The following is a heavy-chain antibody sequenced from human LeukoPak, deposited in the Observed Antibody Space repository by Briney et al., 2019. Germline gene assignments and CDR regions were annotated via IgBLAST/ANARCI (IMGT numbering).Heavy chain of an antibody. D-gene: IGHD2-2*01. CDR1: GLTFTTYG. CDR2: IRYDGGDK. V-gene: IGHV3-30*02. J-gene: IGHJ4*02. Sequence: TGGSLRLSCAASGLTFTTYGMHWVRQAPGKGLEWVAFIRYDGGDKYYADSVKGRFTISRDDSKNTLYLQMNSLRAEDTAVYYCAKNQFSSWYYFDYWGQGTLVTVSS. CDR3: AKNQFSSWYYFDY.